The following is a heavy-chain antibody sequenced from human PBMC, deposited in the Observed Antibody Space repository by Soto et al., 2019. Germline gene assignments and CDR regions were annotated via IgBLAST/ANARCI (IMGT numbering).Heavy chain of an antibody. Sequence: PGGSLRLSCAVSGFTVSYNYMNWVRQAPGKGLEWVSVIYRGGDTFYADSVKGRFTISRDNAKKALSLQRHSLRVEVTALYYCAKDINFGTGVPLFDYWGQGTLVTVSS. CDR1: GFTVSYNY. CDR2: IYRGGDT. CDR3: AKDINFGTGVPLFDY. D-gene: IGHD1-1*01. V-gene: IGHV3-53*05. J-gene: IGHJ4*02.